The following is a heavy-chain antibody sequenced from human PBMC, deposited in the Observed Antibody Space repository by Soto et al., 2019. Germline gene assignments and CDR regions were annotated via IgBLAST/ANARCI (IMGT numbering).Heavy chain of an antibody. D-gene: IGHD5-18*01. V-gene: IGHV4-31*03. Sequence: SETLSLTCTVSGGSIRSGGYYWSWVRQNPRRGLEWIGNIYCSGNTYYNPSLKSRLTISVDTSKNQFSLNLSSVTAADTAVYYCARDRLMATAGTARHYFGLDVWGQGTTVTVSS. CDR2: IYCSGNT. CDR1: GGSIRSGGYY. J-gene: IGHJ6*02. CDR3: ARDRLMATAGTARHYFGLDV.